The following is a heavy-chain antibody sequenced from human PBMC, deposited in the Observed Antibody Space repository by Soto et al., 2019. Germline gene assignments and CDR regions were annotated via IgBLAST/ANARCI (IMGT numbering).Heavy chain of an antibody. CDR1: GGSISSGGYY. V-gene: IGHV4-31*03. J-gene: IGHJ6*02. Sequence: TLSLTCTVSGGSISSGGYYWSWIRHHPGKGLEWIGYIYYSGSTYYNPSLKRRVTISVDTSKNQFSLKLSSVTAADTAVYYCARDSSSWQGVYYGMDVWGQGTTVTVSS. D-gene: IGHD6-13*01. CDR3: ARDSSSWQGVYYGMDV. CDR2: IYYSGST.